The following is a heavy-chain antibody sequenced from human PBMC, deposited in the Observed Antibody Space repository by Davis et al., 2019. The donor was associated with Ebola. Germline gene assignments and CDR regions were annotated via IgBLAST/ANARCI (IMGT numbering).Heavy chain of an antibody. CDR2: ISSSSNYI. J-gene: IGHJ2*01. CDR3: VRDPALVVTGGGWFFGL. CDR1: GFTFSSNS. V-gene: IGHV3-21*01. D-gene: IGHD2-21*02. Sequence: VITGGSLRLSCAASGFTFSSNSMNWVRQAPGKGLEWVSFISSSSNYIYYADSVKGRFTVSRDNAKNSLYLQMNSLRAEDTAVYYCVRDPALVVTGGGWFFGLWGRGTLVTVSS.